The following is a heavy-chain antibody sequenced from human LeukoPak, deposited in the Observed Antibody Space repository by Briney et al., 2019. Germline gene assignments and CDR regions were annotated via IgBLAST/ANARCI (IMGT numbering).Heavy chain of an antibody. Sequence: GESLKISCKGSGYSFTSYWIGWVRQMPGKGLEWMGIIYPGDSDTRYSPSFQGQVTISADKSISTAYLQWSSLKASDTAMNYCARQAAGTGWGDYFDYWGQGTLVTVSS. CDR2: IYPGDSDT. J-gene: IGHJ4*02. V-gene: IGHV5-51*01. CDR1: GYSFTSYW. D-gene: IGHD6-13*01. CDR3: ARQAAGTGWGDYFDY.